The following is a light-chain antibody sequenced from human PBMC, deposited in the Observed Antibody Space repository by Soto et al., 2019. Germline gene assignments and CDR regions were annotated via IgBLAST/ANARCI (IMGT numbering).Light chain of an antibody. CDR2: DAT. CDR3: QQGYTTPLT. J-gene: IGKJ1*01. V-gene: IGKV1-39*01. CDR1: QSIRSR. Sequence: DIQMTQSHSSLSASVGDTVTITCRASQSIRSRLNWYQQKPGKAPNLLIYDATSLESGVPSRFSGGGSGTDFTLTVSSLRPEDVATYYCQQGYTTPLTFGQGTKVDIK.